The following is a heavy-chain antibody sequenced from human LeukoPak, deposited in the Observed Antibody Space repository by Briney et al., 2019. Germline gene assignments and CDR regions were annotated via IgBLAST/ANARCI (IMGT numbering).Heavy chain of an antibody. V-gene: IGHV3-30*02. CDR1: GFTFSSCG. CDR3: ARDSETYDSSASTFEY. J-gene: IGHJ4*02. D-gene: IGHD3-22*01. Sequence: GSLRLSCAASGFTFSSCGMHWVRQAPGKGLEWVTFIRYDGSDKYYADSVKGRFTISRDNSKNTLYLQMNSLRAEDTAMYYCARDSETYDSSASTFEYWGQGTLVTVSS. CDR2: IRYDGSDK.